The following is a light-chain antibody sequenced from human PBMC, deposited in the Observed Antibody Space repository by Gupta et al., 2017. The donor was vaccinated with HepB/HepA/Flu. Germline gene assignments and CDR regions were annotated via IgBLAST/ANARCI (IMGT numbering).Light chain of an antibody. V-gene: IGLV3-1*01. CDR3: QAEDSSTDVV. Sequence: SSELTQPPSVSVSPGHTASITCSGEKVGDNSAWWHQQKPGESHVLVIYQDSKRPAGIAGRFSGSKSGTTATLTIRGNPAVDVADYYFQAEDSSTDVVFGGGTKLTVL. CDR1: KVGDNS. CDR2: QDS. J-gene: IGLJ2*01.